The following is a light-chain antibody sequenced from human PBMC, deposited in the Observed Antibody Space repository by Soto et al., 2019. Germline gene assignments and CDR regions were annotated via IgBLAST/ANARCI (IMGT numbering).Light chain of an antibody. CDR3: GTWDSSLSAVV. J-gene: IGLJ2*01. Sequence: QSVLTQPPSVSAAPGQKVTISCSGSSSNIGNNYVSWYQQFPGTAPKLLIYDNNKRPSGIPDRFSVSESGTSATLGITGLQTGDEADYYCGTWDSSLSAVVFGGGTKLTVL. V-gene: IGLV1-51*01. CDR2: DNN. CDR1: SSNIGNNY.